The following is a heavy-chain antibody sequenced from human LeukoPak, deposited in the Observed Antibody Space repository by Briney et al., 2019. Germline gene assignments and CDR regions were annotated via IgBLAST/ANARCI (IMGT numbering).Heavy chain of an antibody. V-gene: IGHV3-21*01. Sequence: GGSLRLSCAASGFTFSSYSMNWVRQAPGKGLEWVASISSSSSYIYYADSVKGRFPISRDNPKASLYLQMKSLRARATAVYYFPRDFKGNVFDVWGQGTMVTVSS. J-gene: IGHJ3*01. CDR1: GFTFSSYS. D-gene: IGHD3-10*01. CDR2: ISSSSSYI. CDR3: PRDFKGNVFDV.